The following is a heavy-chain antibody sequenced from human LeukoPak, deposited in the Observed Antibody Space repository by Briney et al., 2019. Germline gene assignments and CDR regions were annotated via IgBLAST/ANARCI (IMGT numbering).Heavy chain of an antibody. Sequence: ASVKVSCKASGGTFSSYAISWVRQAPGQGLEWMGRIIPILGIANYAQKFQGRVTITADKSTSTAYMELSSLRSEDTAVYYCARVVTASDDFDYWGQGTLVTVSS. CDR1: GGTFSSYA. CDR3: ARVVTASDDFDY. J-gene: IGHJ4*02. V-gene: IGHV1-69*04. CDR2: IIPILGIA. D-gene: IGHD2-21*02.